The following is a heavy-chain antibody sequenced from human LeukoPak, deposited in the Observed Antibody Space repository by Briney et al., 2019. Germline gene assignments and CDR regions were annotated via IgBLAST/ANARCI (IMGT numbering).Heavy chain of an antibody. CDR2: ITSSSTTI. CDR3: ARSHDYSNYVPHY. D-gene: IGHD4-11*01. CDR1: GFTFSSYS. J-gene: IGHJ4*02. V-gene: IGHV3-48*01. Sequence: GGSLRLSRAASGFTFSSYSMNWVRQAPGKGLEWVSYITSSSTTIYYADSVKGRFTISRDNAKNSLYLEMNSLRAEDTALYYCARSHDYSNYVPHYWGQGTLVTVSS.